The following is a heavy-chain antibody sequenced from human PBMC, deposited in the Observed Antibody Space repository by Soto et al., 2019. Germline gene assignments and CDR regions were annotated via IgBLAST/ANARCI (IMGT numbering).Heavy chain of an antibody. CDR3: ARYRISGSWSKFDY. CDR2: IYYNGST. CDR1: GLTISSASYY. V-gene: IGHV4-31*03. Sequence: QVLLQESGPGLMKPSQTLSLTCTVSGLTISSASYYWSWIRQHPGKGLEGVGNIYYNGSTYYSPSLKSRVTLWVDTSKNQFSLRLASVTAADTAVYDCARYRISGSWSKFDYWGQGTLVTVSS. J-gene: IGHJ4*02. D-gene: IGHD6-13*01.